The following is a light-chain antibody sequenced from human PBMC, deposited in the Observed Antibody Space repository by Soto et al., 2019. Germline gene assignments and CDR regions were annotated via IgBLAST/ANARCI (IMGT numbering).Light chain of an antibody. CDR3: QQRNVWPPVT. Sequence: EIVLTQSPATLSLSPGEKATLSCRASPSVTNFLAWYQQKPGQAPGLLIYGAFNRATGIPARFSGSGSVTDFNLTISSLEPEDSAVYYCQQRNVWPPVTIGQGTRLEIK. J-gene: IGKJ5*01. CDR2: GAF. CDR1: PSVTNF. V-gene: IGKV3-11*01.